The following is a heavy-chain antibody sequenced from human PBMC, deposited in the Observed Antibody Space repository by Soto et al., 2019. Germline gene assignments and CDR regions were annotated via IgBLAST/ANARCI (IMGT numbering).Heavy chain of an antibody. Sequence: GGSLRLSCAASGFTFSTYAMSYVRQAPGKGLEWVSAISGSGVDTYYADSVKGRCTISRDNSKHTLFLQVNSLRVDDTAVYYCVKEITIFRVVIFDSRGRGTLGTVS. J-gene: IGHJ5*01. CDR2: ISGSGVDT. D-gene: IGHD3-3*01. CDR3: VKEITIFRVVIFDS. V-gene: IGHV3-23*01. CDR1: GFTFSTYA.